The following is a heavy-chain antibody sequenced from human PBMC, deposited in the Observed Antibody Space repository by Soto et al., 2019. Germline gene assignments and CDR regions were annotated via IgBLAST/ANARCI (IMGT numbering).Heavy chain of an antibody. D-gene: IGHD6-13*01. CDR2: INAGNGNT. Sequence: ASVKVSCKASGYTFTSYATHWVRQAPGQRLEWMGWINAGNGNTKYSQKFQGRVTITRDTSASTAYMELSSLRSEDTAVYYCARVAGSSWYGFGDYWGQGTLVTVSS. V-gene: IGHV1-3*01. J-gene: IGHJ4*02. CDR3: ARVAGSSWYGFGDY. CDR1: GYTFTSYA.